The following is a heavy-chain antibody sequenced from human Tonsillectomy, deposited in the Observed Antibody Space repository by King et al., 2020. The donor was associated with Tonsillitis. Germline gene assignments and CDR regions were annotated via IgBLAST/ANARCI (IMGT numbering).Heavy chain of an antibody. CDR1: GGSIRITNYY. CDR2: IYFSGST. CDR3: ARPLSGYYDGSGYYPRGRFDY. D-gene: IGHD3-22*01. V-gene: IGHV4-39*07. Sequence: LQLQESGPGLVRPSETLSLTCTVSGGSIRITNYYWSWVRQPPGKGLEWIGGIYFSGSTYSNPSLKSRVSISIDTSKDQFSLNMNSVTAADTAVYYCARPLSGYYDGSGYYPRGRFDYWGQGTLVTVSS. J-gene: IGHJ4*02.